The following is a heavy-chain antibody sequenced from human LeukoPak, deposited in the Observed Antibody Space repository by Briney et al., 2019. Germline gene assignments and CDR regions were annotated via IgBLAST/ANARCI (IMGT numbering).Heavy chain of an antibody. CDR2: ISGSSSYT. D-gene: IGHD2-21*01. J-gene: IGHJ4*02. CDR1: GFAFSDYY. CDR3: ARGNSMADY. Sequence: GGSLRLSCAASGFAFSDYYMSWIRQAPGKGLKWVSYISGSSSYTNYADSVKGRFTISRDNAKNSLYLQMNSLRAEDTAVYYCARGNSMADYWGQGTLVTVSS. V-gene: IGHV3-11*06.